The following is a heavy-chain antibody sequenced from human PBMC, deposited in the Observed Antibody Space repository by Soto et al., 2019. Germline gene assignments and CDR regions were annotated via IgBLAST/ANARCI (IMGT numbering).Heavy chain of an antibody. CDR2: IYRSGTT. V-gene: IGHV4-38-2*01. CDR1: NFSISSGYY. J-gene: IGHJ4*02. Sequence: PSGTLSLTCVVSNFSISSGYYWGWIRQSPGKGLEWIASIYRSGTTSYNPSLKSRVTISVDPSKNQFSLMLTAVTAADTAVYYCARTNSGSYYSVFNYWGRGSLVTVSS. CDR3: ARTNSGSYYSVFNY. D-gene: IGHD1-26*01.